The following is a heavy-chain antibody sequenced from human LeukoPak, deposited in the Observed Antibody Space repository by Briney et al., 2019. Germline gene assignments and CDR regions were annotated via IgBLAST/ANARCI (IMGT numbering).Heavy chain of an antibody. V-gene: IGHV4-34*01. J-gene: IGHJ4*02. D-gene: IGHD3-9*01. CDR2: INHSGST. CDR1: GGSISSYY. Sequence: SETLSLTCTVSGGSISSYYWSWIRQPPGKGLEWIGEINHSGSTNYNPSLKSRVTISVDTSKNQFSLKLSSVTAADTAVYYCASLFSIFWALGHFDYWGQGTLVTVSS. CDR3: ASLFSIFWALGHFDY.